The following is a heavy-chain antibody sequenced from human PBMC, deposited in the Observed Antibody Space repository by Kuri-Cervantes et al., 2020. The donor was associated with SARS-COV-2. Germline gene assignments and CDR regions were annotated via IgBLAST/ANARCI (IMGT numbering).Heavy chain of an antibody. CDR1: GGSISSYY. V-gene: IGHV4-59*01. J-gene: IGHJ4*02. CDR2: IYYSGST. Sequence: SETLPLTCTVSGGSISSYYWSWIRQPPGKGLEWSGYIYYSGSTNYNPSLKSRVTISVDTSKNQFSLKLSSVTAADTAVYYCARDRATRDWGQGTLVTVSS. D-gene: IGHD5-24*01. CDR3: ARDRATRD.